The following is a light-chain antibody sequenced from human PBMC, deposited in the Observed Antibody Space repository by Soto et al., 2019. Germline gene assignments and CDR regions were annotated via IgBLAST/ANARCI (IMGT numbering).Light chain of an antibody. CDR3: QQRQA. J-gene: IGKJ2*01. V-gene: IGKV3-11*01. Sequence: EIVLTQSPATPSLSPGERATLSCRASPSVSSYLAWYQQKPGQAPRLLIYDASNRATGIPARFSGSGSGTDFTLTISSLEPEDFAVYYCQQRQAFGQGTKLEIK. CDR1: PSVSSY. CDR2: DAS.